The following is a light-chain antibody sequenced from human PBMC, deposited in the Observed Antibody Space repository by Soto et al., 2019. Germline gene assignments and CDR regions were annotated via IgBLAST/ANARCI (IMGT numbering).Light chain of an antibody. CDR1: QNINTW. J-gene: IGKJ1*01. V-gene: IGKV1-5*03. Sequence: DIQMTQSPSTLSASVGDRVTITCRAGQNINTWLAWYQQKPGKAPNLLIYKASTLESGVPSRFNGSGSGTEFTLTISSLQPADFATYYCQQYNSYWTFGPGTKVDIK. CDR2: KAS. CDR3: QQYNSYWT.